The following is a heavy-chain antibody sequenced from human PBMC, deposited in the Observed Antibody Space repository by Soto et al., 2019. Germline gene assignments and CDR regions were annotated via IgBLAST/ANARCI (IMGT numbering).Heavy chain of an antibody. CDR3: ASTYSSSWRAWFDP. CDR2: IYYSGST. V-gene: IGHV4-31*03. Sequence: SETLSLTCTVSGGSISSGGYYWSWIRQHPGKGLEWIGYIYYSGSTYYNPSLKSRVTISVDTSKNQFSLKLSSVTAADTAVYYCASTYSSSWRAWFDPWGQGTLVTVSS. D-gene: IGHD6-13*01. J-gene: IGHJ5*02. CDR1: GGSISSGGYY.